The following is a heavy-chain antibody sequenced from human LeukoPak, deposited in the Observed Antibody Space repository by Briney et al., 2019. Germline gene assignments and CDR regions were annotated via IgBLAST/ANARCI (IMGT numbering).Heavy chain of an antibody. CDR3: AKGGFVVVVAATY. CDR2: ISGSGGST. J-gene: IGHJ4*02. D-gene: IGHD2-15*01. V-gene: IGHV3-23*01. CDR1: GFTFSSYA. Sequence: GGSLRLSCAASGFTFSSYAMGWVRQAPGKGLEWVSAISGSGGSTYYADSVKGRFTISRDNSKNTLYLQMNSLRAEDTAVYYCAKGGFVVVVAATYWGQGTLVTVSS.